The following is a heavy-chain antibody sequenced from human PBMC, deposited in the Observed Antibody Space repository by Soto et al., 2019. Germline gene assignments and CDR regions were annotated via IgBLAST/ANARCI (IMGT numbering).Heavy chain of an antibody. CDR1: GFTFDDYA. Sequence: EVQLVESGGGLVQPGRSLRLSCAASGFTFDDYAMHWVRQAPGKGLEWVSGIRWNSGSIGYAESVKGRFTISRDNAKNSLYLQMNSLRAEDTALYYCAKDSVAVAGHYYYGMDVWGKGTTVTVSS. V-gene: IGHV3-9*01. CDR3: AKDSVAVAGHYYYGMDV. J-gene: IGHJ6*04. CDR2: IRWNSGSI. D-gene: IGHD6-19*01.